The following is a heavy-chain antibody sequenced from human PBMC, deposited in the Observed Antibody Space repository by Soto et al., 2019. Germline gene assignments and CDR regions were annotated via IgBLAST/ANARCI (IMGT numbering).Heavy chain of an antibody. CDR3: ARCVLAVIAFRHPPYATHA. Sequence: SVKVSCKAAAGTFRSYAMSWVRQAPGQGLEWMGGIIPMFGTPNYAQNFKGRLTITADESTRTAYMELSSLRTEDKAVYYCARCVLAVIAFRHPPYATHACGPAPSVTLSS. CDR2: IIPMFGTP. CDR1: AGTFRSYA. D-gene: IGHD2-21*01. V-gene: IGHV1-69*13. J-gene: IGHJ6*02.